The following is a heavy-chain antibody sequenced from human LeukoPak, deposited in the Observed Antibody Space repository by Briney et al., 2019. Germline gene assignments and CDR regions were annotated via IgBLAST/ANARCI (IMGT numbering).Heavy chain of an antibody. J-gene: IGHJ5*02. D-gene: IGHD1-1*01. CDR1: GGTFSSYA. Sequence: SVKVSCKASGGTFSSYAISWVRQAPGQGLEWMGGIIPIFGTANYAQKFQGRVTITTDESTSTAYMELSSLRSEDTAVYYCARVRLERRTNWFDPWGQGTLVTVSS. V-gene: IGHV1-69*05. CDR3: ARVRLERRTNWFDP. CDR2: IIPIFGTA.